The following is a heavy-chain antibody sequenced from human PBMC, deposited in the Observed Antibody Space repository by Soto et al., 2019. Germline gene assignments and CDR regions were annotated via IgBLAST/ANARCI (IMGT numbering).Heavy chain of an antibody. CDR2: IXPXXXTX. J-gene: IGHJ6*02. CDR3: VTNIAARYYYYYGMDV. Sequence: SVKVSCKASGGTFSSYAISWVRQAPGQGLEWMGXIXPXXXTXNXAXKXXXXVTITADESTSTAHMELSSLRSEDTAVYYCVTNIAARYYYYYGMDVWGQGTTVTVSS. V-gene: IGHV1-69*13. D-gene: IGHD6-6*01. CDR1: GGTFSSYA.